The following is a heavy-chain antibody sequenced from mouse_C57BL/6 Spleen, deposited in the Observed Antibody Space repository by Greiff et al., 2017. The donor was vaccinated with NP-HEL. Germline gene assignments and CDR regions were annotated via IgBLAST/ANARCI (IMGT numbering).Heavy chain of an antibody. V-gene: IGHV1-81*01. CDR3: ANRGGDYDEDYCDY. Sequence: QVQLQQSGAELARPGASVKLSCKASGYTFTSYGISWVKQRTGQGLEWIGEIYPRSGNTYYNEKFKGKATLTADKSSSTAYMELRSLTSEDSAVYFCANRGGDYDEDYCDYWGQGTTLTVSS. CDR1: GYTFTSYG. D-gene: IGHD2-4*01. J-gene: IGHJ2*01. CDR2: IYPRSGNT.